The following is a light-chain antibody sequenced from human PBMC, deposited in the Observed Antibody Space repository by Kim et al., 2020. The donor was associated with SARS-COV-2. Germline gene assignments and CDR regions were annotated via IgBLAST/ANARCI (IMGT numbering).Light chain of an antibody. Sequence: GQSITLSCNGTGSDVGNYNYVSWNQQHPGKAPKRMIYDVSNRPSGASDRFSGAKSDNTASLTISGLQAEDEADYYCSSYTSNSTYVFGTGTKVTVL. J-gene: IGLJ1*01. CDR3: SSYTSNSTYV. CDR1: GSDVGNYNY. V-gene: IGLV2-14*03. CDR2: DVS.